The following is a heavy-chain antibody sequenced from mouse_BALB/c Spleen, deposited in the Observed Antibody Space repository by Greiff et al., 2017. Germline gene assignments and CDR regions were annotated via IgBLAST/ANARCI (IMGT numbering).Heavy chain of an antibody. CDR3: TRYYYGSNFDY. V-gene: IGHV6-6*02. CDR2: IRLKSNNYAT. D-gene: IGHD1-1*01. CDR1: GFTFSNYW. J-gene: IGHJ2*01. Sequence: EVKLEESGGGLVQPGGSMKLSCVASGFTFSNYWMNWVRQSPEKGLEWVAEIRLKSNNYATHYAESVKGRFTISRDDSKSSVYLQMNNLRAEDTGIYYCTRYYYGSNFDYWGQGTTLTVSS.